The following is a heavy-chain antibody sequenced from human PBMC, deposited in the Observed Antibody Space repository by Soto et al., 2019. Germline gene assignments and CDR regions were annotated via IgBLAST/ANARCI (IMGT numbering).Heavy chain of an antibody. CDR1: GFTFSSYG. Sequence: QVQLVESGGGVVQPGRSLRLSCAASGFTFSSYGMHWVRQAPGKGLEWVAVISYDGSNKYYADSVKGRFTISRDNSKNTLYLQMNSLRAEDTAVYYCAKLSAYVMDVWGQGTTVTVSS. J-gene: IGHJ6*02. V-gene: IGHV3-30*18. CDR3: AKLSAYVMDV. CDR2: ISYDGSNK. D-gene: IGHD3-16*02.